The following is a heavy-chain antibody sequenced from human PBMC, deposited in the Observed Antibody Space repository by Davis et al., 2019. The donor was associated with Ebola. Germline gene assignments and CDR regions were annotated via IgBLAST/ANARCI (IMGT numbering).Heavy chain of an antibody. CDR1: GGSISNYY. CDR2: IYYSGST. V-gene: IGHV4-59*08. CDR3: ASLRQTYDSSGYSQPFDY. J-gene: IGHJ4*02. D-gene: IGHD3-22*01. Sequence: GSLRLSCTVSGGSISNYYWSWIRQPPGKGLEWIGYIYYSGSTNYNPSLKSRVTISVDTSKNQFSLKLSSVTAADTAVYYCASLRQTYDSSGYSQPFDYWGQGSLVTVSS.